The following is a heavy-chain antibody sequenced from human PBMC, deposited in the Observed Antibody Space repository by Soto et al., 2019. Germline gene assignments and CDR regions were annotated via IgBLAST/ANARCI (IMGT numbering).Heavy chain of an antibody. Sequence: SVKVSCEASGGRFSSYTISWVRQAPGQGLEWMGRIIPILGIANYAQKFQGRVTITADKSTSTAYMELSSLRSEDTAVYYCAREIRGVVSFDYWGQGTLVTVSS. CDR1: GGRFSSYT. D-gene: IGHD3-10*01. J-gene: IGHJ4*02. V-gene: IGHV1-69*02. CDR3: AREIRGVVSFDY. CDR2: IIPILGIA.